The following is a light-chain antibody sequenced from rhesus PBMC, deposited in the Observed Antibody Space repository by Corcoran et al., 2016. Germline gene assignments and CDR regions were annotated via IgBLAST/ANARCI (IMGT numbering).Light chain of an antibody. CDR1: ENVNNY. J-gene: IGKJ4*01. CDR2: KAS. Sequence: DLQMTQSPSSLSASVGDSVTITCRTSENVNNYLNWYQQKPGKAPKLLIYKASTLQSGVPSRFSGSGSGTEFTLTISSLQPEDFATYYCQQQNSYPLTFGGGTKVELK. V-gene: IGKV1-74*01. CDR3: QQQNSYPLT.